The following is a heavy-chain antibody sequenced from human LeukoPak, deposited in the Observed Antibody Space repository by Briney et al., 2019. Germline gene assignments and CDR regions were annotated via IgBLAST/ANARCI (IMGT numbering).Heavy chain of an antibody. V-gene: IGHV4-59*01. J-gene: IGHJ4*02. CDR3: ARSPITIFGVVRRLFDY. D-gene: IGHD3-3*01. CDR2: IYYSGST. Sequence: SETLSLTCTVSGGSISSYYWSWIRQPPGKGLEWIGYIYYSGSTNYNPSLKSRVTISVDTSKNQFSLKLSSVTAADTAVYYCARSPITIFGVVRRLFDYWGQGTLVTVSS. CDR1: GGSISSYY.